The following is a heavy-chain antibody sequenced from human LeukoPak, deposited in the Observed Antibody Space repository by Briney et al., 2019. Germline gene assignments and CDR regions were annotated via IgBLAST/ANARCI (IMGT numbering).Heavy chain of an antibody. D-gene: IGHD6-13*01. CDR2: ISGSGGNT. CDR1: GFTLSSYA. CDR3: AKEDGEYSSSYNWFDP. J-gene: IGHJ5*02. Sequence: PGGSLRLSCAASGFTLSSYAMSWVRQAPGKGLEWVSAISGSGGNTYYADSVKGRFTISRDNSKNTLYLQMNSLRAEDTAVYYCAKEDGEYSSSYNWFDPWGQGTLVTVSS. V-gene: IGHV3-23*01.